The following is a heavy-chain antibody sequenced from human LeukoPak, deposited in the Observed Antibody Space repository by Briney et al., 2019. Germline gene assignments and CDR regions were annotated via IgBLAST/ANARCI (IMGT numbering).Heavy chain of an antibody. CDR3: ASELLGGSFFDY. D-gene: IGHD1-26*01. CDR1: GGSISSSSYY. V-gene: IGHV4-39*01. Sequence: PSETLSLTCTVSGGSISSSSYYWGWIRQPPGKGLEWIGSIYYSGSTYYDPSLKSRVTISVDTSKNQFSLKLSPVTAADTAVYYCASELLGGSFFDYWGQGTLVTVSS. CDR2: IYYSGST. J-gene: IGHJ4*02.